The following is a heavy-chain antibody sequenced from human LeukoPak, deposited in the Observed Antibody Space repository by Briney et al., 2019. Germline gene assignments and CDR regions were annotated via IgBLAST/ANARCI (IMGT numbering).Heavy chain of an antibody. CDR1: GYTLTELS. V-gene: IGHV1-24*01. CDR3: ATRSIVGATDAFDI. D-gene: IGHD1-26*01. J-gene: IGHJ3*02. CDR2: FDPEDGET. Sequence: ASVKVSCKVSGYTLTELSMHWVRQAPGKGLEWMGGFDPEDGETIYAQKFQGRVTMTEDTSTDTAYMELSSLRSEDTAVYYCATRSIVGATDAFDIWGQGTIVTVSS.